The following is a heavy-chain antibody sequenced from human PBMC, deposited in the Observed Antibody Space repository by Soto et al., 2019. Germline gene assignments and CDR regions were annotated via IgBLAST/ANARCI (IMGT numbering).Heavy chain of an antibody. J-gene: IGHJ4*02. CDR1: GGTFSSYA. CDR3: ARSGPIHYYDSSGPLHYFDY. D-gene: IGHD3-22*01. V-gene: IGHV1-69*13. Sequence: SVKVSCKASGGTFSSYAISWVRQAPGQGLEWMGGIIPIFGTANYAQKFQGRVTITADESTSTAYMELSSLRSEDTAVYYCARSGPIHYYDSSGPLHYFDYWGQGTLVTSPQ. CDR2: IIPIFGTA.